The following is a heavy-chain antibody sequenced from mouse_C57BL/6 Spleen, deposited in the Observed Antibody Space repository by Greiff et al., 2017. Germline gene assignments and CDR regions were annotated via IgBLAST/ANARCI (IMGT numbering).Heavy chain of an antibody. CDR1: GYAFSSSW. V-gene: IGHV1-82*01. CDR2: IYPGDGDT. Sequence: QVQLQQSGPELVKPGASVKISCKASGYAFSSSWMNWVKQRPGKGLEWIGRIYPGDGDTNYNGKFKGKATLTADKSSSTAYMQLSSLTSEDSAVYFCARGEADSSGFDYWGQGTTLTVSS. CDR3: ARGEADSSGFDY. J-gene: IGHJ2*01. D-gene: IGHD3-2*02.